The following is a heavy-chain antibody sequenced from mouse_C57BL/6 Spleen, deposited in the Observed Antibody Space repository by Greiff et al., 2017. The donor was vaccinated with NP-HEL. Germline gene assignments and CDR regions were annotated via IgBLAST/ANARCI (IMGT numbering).Heavy chain of an antibody. D-gene: IGHD2-5*01. CDR3: TRDYSNCAMDY. V-gene: IGHV1-15*01. Sequence: VKLMESGAELVRPGASVTLSCKASGYTFTDYEMHWVKQTPVHGLEWIGAIDPETGGTAYNQKFKGKAILTADKSSSTAYMELRSLTSEDSAVYYCTRDYSNCAMDYWGQGTSVTVSS. CDR2: IDPETGGT. J-gene: IGHJ4*01. CDR1: GYTFTDYE.